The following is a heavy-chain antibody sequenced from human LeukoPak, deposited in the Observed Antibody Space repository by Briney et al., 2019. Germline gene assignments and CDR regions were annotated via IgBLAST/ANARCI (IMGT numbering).Heavy chain of an antibody. D-gene: IGHD6-19*01. V-gene: IGHV1-69*05. CDR2: IIPIFGTA. CDR3: ARDQEVGLRSGSLAL. CDR1: GGTFSSYA. Sequence: SVKVSCKASGGTFSSYAISWVRQSPGQGLEWMGTIIPIFGTANYAQRFQGRVTITTDESTSTAYMELRSLRSDDTAVYYCARDQEVGLRSGSLALWGQGTLVTVSS. J-gene: IGHJ4*02.